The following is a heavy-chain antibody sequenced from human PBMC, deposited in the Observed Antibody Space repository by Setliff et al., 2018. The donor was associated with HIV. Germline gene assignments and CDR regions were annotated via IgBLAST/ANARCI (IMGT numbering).Heavy chain of an antibody. V-gene: IGHV7-4-1*02. Sequence: ASVKVSCKTSGYSFINYAMNWVRQAPGQGLEWMDWVNTHTGSPTYAQAFTGRFVFSVDTSVTTAYLEISSLKAEDTAVYYCATALYGDYGGDLNWLDPWGQGTLVTVSS. D-gene: IGHD4-17*01. J-gene: IGHJ5*02. CDR3: ATALYGDYGGDLNWLDP. CDR1: GYSFINYA. CDR2: VNTHTGSP.